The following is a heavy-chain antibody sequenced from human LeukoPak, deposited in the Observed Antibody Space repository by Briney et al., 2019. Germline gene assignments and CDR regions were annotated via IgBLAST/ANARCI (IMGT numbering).Heavy chain of an antibody. D-gene: IGHD3-3*01. CDR2: TTGSGGTT. V-gene: IGHV3-23*01. Sequence: GGSLRLSCAASGFTFSSYAMSWVRQAPGKGLEWVSSTTGSGGTTYYADSVKGRFTISRDNSKNTLYLQMNGLRAEDTAVYYCAKDLEGYYDFWSGYLDWGQGTLVTVSS. J-gene: IGHJ4*02. CDR1: GFTFSSYA. CDR3: AKDLEGYYDFWSGYLD.